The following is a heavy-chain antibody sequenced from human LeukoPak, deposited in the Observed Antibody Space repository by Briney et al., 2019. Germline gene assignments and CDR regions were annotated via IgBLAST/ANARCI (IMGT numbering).Heavy chain of an antibody. D-gene: IGHD3-3*01. J-gene: IGHJ6*03. CDR2: MNPNSGNT. CDR1: GYTFTSYD. CDR3: ARGATYYDFRSGYYPIDYYYYSMAV. Sequence: GASVKVSCKASGYTFTSYDINWVRQPTGQELEWMGWMNPNSGNTGYAQKFQGRVTITRNTSISTAYMELSSLRSEDTAVYYCARGATYYDFRSGYYPIDYYYYSMAVWGEGTTVTVSS. V-gene: IGHV1-8*03.